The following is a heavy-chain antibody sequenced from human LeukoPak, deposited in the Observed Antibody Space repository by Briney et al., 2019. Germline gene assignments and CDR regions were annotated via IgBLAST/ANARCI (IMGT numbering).Heavy chain of an antibody. J-gene: IGHJ4*02. D-gene: IGHD1-14*01. CDR1: GFTFSSYA. CDR2: ISNSDGTT. Sequence: GRSLRLSCAVSGFTFSSYAMSWVRQAPGKGLEWVSTISNSDGTTYYADSVKGRFTISRDDSENTLSLQMNSLRADDTAVYYCAKATGYLLWGQGTLVTVSS. CDR3: AKATGYLL. V-gene: IGHV3-23*01.